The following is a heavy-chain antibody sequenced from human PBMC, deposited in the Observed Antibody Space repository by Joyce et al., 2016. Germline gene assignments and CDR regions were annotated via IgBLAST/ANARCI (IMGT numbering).Heavy chain of an antibody. J-gene: IGHJ4*02. Sequence: QVQLVESGGGVVQPGRSLRLSCAASGLPLSNYGVHWVRQAPGKGLGWVAVISDDGIYKYDADYVKGRFTISRDNSKNTVFLEMNSLRTEDTAVYYCAKILTATYSSGWFLDYWGQGTLVTVSS. CDR3: AKILTATYSSGWFLDY. CDR1: GLPLSNYG. V-gene: IGHV3-30*18. CDR2: ISDDGIYK. D-gene: IGHD6-25*01.